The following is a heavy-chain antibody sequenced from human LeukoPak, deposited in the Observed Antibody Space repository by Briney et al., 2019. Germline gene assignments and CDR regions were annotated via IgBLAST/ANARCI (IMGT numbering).Heavy chain of an antibody. J-gene: IGHJ4*02. CDR2: INHSGST. D-gene: IGHD3-22*01. Sequence: PSETLSLTCAVYGGSFSGYYWSWICQPPGKGLEWIGEINHSGSTNYNPSLKSRVTISVDTSKNQFSLKLSSVTAADTAVYYCARSLRVLYYDSSGRYFDYWGQGTLVTVSS. CDR3: ARSLRVLYYDSSGRYFDY. CDR1: GGSFSGYY. V-gene: IGHV4-34*01.